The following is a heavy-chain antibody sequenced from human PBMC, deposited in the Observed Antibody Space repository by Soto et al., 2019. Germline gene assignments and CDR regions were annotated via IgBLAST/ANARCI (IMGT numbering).Heavy chain of an antibody. V-gene: IGHV4-4*02. J-gene: IGHJ4*02. CDR3: ATGNGDSMLDY. CDR1: DGSISTYDW. D-gene: IGHD2-8*01. Sequence: QVQLHESGPGLVKPSETLSLTCVVSDGSISTYDWWTWVRQPPGKGLEWIGKMFHSGGADYSPALKSRVTISAASSNNHFSLRLTAVTAADTAVYYCATGNGDSMLDYWGQGTQVAVSS. CDR2: MFHSGGA.